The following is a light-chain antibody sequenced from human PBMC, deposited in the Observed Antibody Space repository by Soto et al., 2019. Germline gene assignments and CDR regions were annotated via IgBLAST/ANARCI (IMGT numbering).Light chain of an antibody. CDR1: QDIRSS. V-gene: IGKV3-15*01. CDR2: GAS. CDR3: QQDSSWPLT. Sequence: LMTQSPATLSLSPGERVRLSCRASQDIRSSLAWYQQKTGQAPRLLIYGASIRATGVPDTLSGSGSGTELNLSISRLQSEHLGVYYCQQDSSWPLTFGGGTKVDIK. J-gene: IGKJ4*01.